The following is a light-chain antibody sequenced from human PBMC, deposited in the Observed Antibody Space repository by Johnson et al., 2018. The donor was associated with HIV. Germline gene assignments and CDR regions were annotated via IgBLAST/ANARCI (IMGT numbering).Light chain of an antibody. CDR2: ENN. Sequence: QSVLTQPPSVSAAPGQKVTISCSGSNSNIGNNYVSWYQQVPGTAPKLLIYENNKRPSGIPDRFSGSRSGTSATLDIPGLQPGDEADYYCGAWDSSLSAYVFATETKVTVL. J-gene: IGLJ1*01. CDR1: NSNIGNNY. CDR3: GAWDSSLSAYV. V-gene: IGLV1-51*02.